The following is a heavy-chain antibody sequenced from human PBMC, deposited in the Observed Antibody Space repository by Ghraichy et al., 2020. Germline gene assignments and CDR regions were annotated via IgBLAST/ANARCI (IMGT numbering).Heavy chain of an antibody. CDR3: ARSGSSGYRLYYYYYYMDV. V-gene: IGHV4-34*01. J-gene: IGHJ6*03. CDR1: GGSFSGYY. Sequence: SETLSLTCAVYGGSFSGYYWSWIRQPPGKGLEWIGEINHSGSTNYNPSLKSRVTISVDTSKNQFSLKLSSVTAADTAVYYCARSGSSGYRLYYYYYYMDVWGKGTTVTVSS. CDR2: INHSGST. D-gene: IGHD3-22*01.